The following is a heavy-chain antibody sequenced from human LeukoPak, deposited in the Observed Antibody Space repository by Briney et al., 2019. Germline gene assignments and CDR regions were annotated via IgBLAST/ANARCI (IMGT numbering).Heavy chain of an antibody. CDR1: GYTFTGYY. D-gene: IGHD5-24*01. V-gene: IGHV1-2*02. CDR3: ARDYVKRWPQLSFDAFDI. J-gene: IGHJ3*02. CDR2: INPNSGGT. Sequence: ASVKVSCKASGYTFTGYYMHWVRQAPGQGLEWMGWINPNSGGTNYAQKLQGRVTMTTDTSTSTAYMELRSLRSDDTAVYYCARDYVKRWPQLSFDAFDIWGQGTMVTVSS.